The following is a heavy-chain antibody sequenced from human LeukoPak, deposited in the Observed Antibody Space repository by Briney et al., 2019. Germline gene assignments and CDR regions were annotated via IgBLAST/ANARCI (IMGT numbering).Heavy chain of an antibody. CDR2: IYYSGST. V-gene: IGHV4-59*12. CDR1: GGSISSYY. J-gene: IGHJ4*02. CDR3: ARDPTTVTTIFDS. D-gene: IGHD4-17*01. Sequence: KSSETLSLTCTVSGGSISSYYWSWIRQPPGKGLEWIGYIYYSGSTNYNPSLKSRVSMSGDTSKNQVSLKLRSVTAADTAVYYCARDPTTVTTIFDSWGQGTLVTVSS.